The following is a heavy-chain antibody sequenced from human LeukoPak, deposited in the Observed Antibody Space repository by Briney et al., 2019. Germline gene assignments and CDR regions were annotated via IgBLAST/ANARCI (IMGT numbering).Heavy chain of an antibody. J-gene: IGHJ4*02. Sequence: GGSLTLSCAASGFTFSSYSMNWLRQAPGKGLDGVSSISSSSSYIYYAGSVKGRFTISSDNAKNSLYLQMNSLRPVDTAVYYYARGEPAYHSFMGRGVITLDYWGQGTLVTVSS. CDR3: ARGEPAYHSFMGRGVITLDY. CDR1: GFTFSSYS. V-gene: IGHV3-21*01. D-gene: IGHD3-10*01. CDR2: ISSSSSYI.